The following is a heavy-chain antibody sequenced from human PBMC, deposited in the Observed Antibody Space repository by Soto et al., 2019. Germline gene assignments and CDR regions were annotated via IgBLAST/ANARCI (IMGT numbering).Heavy chain of an antibody. D-gene: IGHD5-12*01. Sequence: LSLTCAVSGYPISSGYYWGWIRQPPGKGLEWIGIIHHSGSTYYNPSLRSRIAISVDTSKNQFSLKMPSVTAADTAVYYCARWSGYVPGGYWGQEILVTVS. CDR3: ARWSGYVPGGY. CDR2: IHHSGST. CDR1: GYPISSGYY. J-gene: IGHJ4*02. V-gene: IGHV4-38-2*01.